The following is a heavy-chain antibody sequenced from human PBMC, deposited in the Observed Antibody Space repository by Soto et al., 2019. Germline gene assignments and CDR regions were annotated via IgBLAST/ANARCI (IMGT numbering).Heavy chain of an antibody. V-gene: IGHV4-59*08. Sequence: SSETLSPTRAVYSGSLSGYYLSWIRQPPGKGLEWIGYLYNTGSTIYNPSLKSRVTISVDTSKNQFSLKLGSVTAADTAVYYCARRYGDYFDFWGQGTLVTVSS. D-gene: IGHD4-17*01. CDR3: ARRYGDYFDF. J-gene: IGHJ4*02. CDR1: SGSLSGYY. CDR2: LYNTGST.